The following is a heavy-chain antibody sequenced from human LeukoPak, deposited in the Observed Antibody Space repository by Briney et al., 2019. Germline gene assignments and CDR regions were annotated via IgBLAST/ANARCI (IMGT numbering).Heavy chain of an antibody. V-gene: IGHV1-69*04. CDR3: ARDAPLGYCSGGSCYSFDY. D-gene: IGHD2-15*01. J-gene: IGHJ4*02. CDR1: GGTFSSYA. CDR2: IIPILGIA. Sequence: SVKVSCKASGGTFSSYAISWVRQAPGQGLEWMGRIIPILGIANYAQKFQGRVTITADKSTSTAYMELSSLRSEDTAVYYCARDAPLGYCSGGSCYSFDYWGQGTLVTVSS.